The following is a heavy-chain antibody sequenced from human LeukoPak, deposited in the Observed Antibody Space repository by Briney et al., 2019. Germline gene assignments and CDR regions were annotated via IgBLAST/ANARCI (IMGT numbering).Heavy chain of an antibody. CDR1: GYTFTGYY. J-gene: IGHJ4*02. V-gene: IGHV1-2*06. CDR3: ARGWSIWFGESPLN. D-gene: IGHD3-10*01. Sequence: ASVKVSCKASGYTFTGYYMHWLRQAPGQGLEWMGRINPNSGGTNYAQKFQGRVTMTRDTSISTAYMELSMLRSDDTAVYYCARGWSIWFGESPLNWGQGTLVTVSS. CDR2: INPNSGGT.